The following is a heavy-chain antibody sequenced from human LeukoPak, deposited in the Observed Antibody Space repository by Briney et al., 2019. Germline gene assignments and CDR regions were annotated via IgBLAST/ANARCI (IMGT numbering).Heavy chain of an antibody. CDR1: AFTLNPNT. CDR3: ARDQIDSGTFYP. J-gene: IGHJ5*02. Sequence: GGSLTECCTYSAFTLNPNTVNYLRQAPGKGPEWVSSISSSSAYIYYADSVTGRFTISRDNAKNSLYLQMNSLRAEDTAVYYCARDQIDSGTFYPWGRGTLVTVSS. V-gene: IGHV3-21*01. D-gene: IGHD2-21*01. CDR2: ISSSSAYI.